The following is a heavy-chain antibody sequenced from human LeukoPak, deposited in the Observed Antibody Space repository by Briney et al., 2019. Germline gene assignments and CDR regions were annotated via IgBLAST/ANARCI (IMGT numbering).Heavy chain of an antibody. D-gene: IGHD2-2*01. CDR2: INHSGST. Sequence: SETLSLTCAVYGGSFSGYYWSWIPQPPGKGLEWIGEINHSGSTNYNPSLKSRVTISVDTSKNQFSLKLSSVTAADTAVYYCARGLPTYYFDCWGQGTLVTVSS. J-gene: IGHJ4*02. CDR1: GGSFSGYY. V-gene: IGHV4-34*01. CDR3: ARGLPTYYFDC.